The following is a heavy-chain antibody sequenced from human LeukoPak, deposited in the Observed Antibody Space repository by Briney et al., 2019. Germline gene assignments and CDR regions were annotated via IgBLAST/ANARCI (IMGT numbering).Heavy chain of an antibody. J-gene: IGHJ4*02. CDR1: GGPFSGYY. Sequence: SETLSLTCAVYGGPFSGYYWGWIRQPPGKGLEWIGEINHSGSTNYNPSLKSRVTISVDTSKNQFSLKLSSVTAADTAVYYCARGLRYYDSSGYYYILRPMYYFDYWGQGTLVTVSS. CDR3: ARGLRYYDSSGYYYILRPMYYFDY. CDR2: INHSGST. D-gene: IGHD3-22*01. V-gene: IGHV4-34*01.